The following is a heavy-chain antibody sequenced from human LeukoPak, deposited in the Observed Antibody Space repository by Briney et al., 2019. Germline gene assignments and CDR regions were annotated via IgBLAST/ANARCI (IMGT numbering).Heavy chain of an antibody. D-gene: IGHD2-15*01. CDR3: ARVLTGYYYYMDV. J-gene: IGHJ6*03. CDR1: GFTFGSYA. V-gene: IGHV3-64*01. CDR2: IISNGGST. Sequence: PGGSLRLSCAASGFTFGSYAMHWVRQAPGQGLEYVSGIISNGGSTYYANNVKGRFTISRDNSKNTLYLQMGSLRAEDTAVYYCARVLTGYYYYMDVWGKGPTVTVSS.